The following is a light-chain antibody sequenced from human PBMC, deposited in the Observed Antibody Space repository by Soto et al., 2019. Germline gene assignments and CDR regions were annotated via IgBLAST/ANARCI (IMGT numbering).Light chain of an antibody. CDR3: QQLNSYPFLT. J-gene: IGKJ4*01. CDR2: AAS. Sequence: DIQLTQSPSFLSASVGDRVTIACRASQGISSYLAWYQQKPGKAPKLLIYAASTLQSGVPSRFSGSGSGTEFTLTISSLQPEDFATYYCQQLNSYPFLTFGGGTKVEI. CDR1: QGISSY. V-gene: IGKV1-9*01.